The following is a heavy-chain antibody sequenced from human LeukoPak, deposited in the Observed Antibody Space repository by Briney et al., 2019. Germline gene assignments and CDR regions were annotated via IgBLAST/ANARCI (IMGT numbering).Heavy chain of an antibody. Sequence: SETLSLTCTVSGGSISSYYWSWIRQPPGKGLEWIGYIHYSGSTNSNPSLESRVTISVDTSKNQFSLNLSSVTAADTAVYFCARALSSSWYSDFDYWGQGTLVTVSS. CDR1: GGSISSYY. J-gene: IGHJ4*02. V-gene: IGHV4-59*01. D-gene: IGHD6-13*01. CDR2: IHYSGST. CDR3: ARALSSSWYSDFDY.